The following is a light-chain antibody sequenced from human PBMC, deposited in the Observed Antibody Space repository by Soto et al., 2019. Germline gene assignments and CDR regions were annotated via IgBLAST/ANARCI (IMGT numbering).Light chain of an antibody. CDR1: QNVNID. V-gene: IGKV3-15*01. Sequence: EVILTQSPATLSVAPGERATLSCRASQNVNIDLAWYQQKPGQPPRLLIYGASARATGIPARFSGSGSGTEFTLTISSLQSEDFAVYYCQQYNHWPTFGQGTKVDIK. CDR2: GAS. J-gene: IGKJ1*01. CDR3: QQYNHWPT.